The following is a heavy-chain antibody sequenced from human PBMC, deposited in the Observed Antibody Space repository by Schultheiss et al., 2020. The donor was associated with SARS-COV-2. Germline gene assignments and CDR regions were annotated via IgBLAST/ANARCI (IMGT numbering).Heavy chain of an antibody. D-gene: IGHD3-10*01. CDR3: ARAREPRITNHWFDP. CDR1: GYTFTSYG. V-gene: IGHV1-18*01. J-gene: IGHJ5*02. CDR2: ISAYNGNT. Sequence: ASVKVSCKASGYTFTSYGISWVRQAPGQGLEWMGWISAYNGNTNYAQKLEGRVTMTTDTSTSTAYMELRSLRSDDTAVYYCARAREPRITNHWFDPWGQGTLVTVSS.